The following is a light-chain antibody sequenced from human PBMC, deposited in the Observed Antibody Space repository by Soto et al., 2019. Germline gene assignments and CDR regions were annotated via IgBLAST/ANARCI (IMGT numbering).Light chain of an antibody. CDR2: GAS. CDR1: QSVSSN. J-gene: IGKJ2*01. CDR3: QQYNDWPPKHYT. Sequence: EIVMTQSPATLSVSPGERATLSCRASQSVSSNLAWYQQKPGQAPRLLIYGASTRANGIPARFSGSGSGTEFSLIISSLQAEDVAVYYCQQYNDWPPKHYTVGQGSKLEIK. V-gene: IGKV3-15*01.